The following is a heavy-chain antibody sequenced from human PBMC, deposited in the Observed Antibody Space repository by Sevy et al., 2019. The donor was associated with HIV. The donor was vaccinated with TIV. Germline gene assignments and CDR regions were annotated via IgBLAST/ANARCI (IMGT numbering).Heavy chain of an antibody. CDR2: IIPIFGTA. Sequence: ASVKVSCKASGGTFSSYAISWVRQAPGQGLEWMGRIIPIFGTANYAQKFQGRVTITADESTSTAYMELSSLRSEDTAVYYCARGGSSSWPQYFQHWGQGTLVTVSS. V-gene: IGHV1-69*13. J-gene: IGHJ1*01. CDR3: ARGGSSSWPQYFQH. CDR1: GGTFSSYA. D-gene: IGHD6-13*01.